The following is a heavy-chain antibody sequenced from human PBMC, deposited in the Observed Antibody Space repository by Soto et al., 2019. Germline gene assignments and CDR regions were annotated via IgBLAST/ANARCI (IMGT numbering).Heavy chain of an antibody. CDR1: GYTFTSYV. D-gene: IGHD6-13*01. CDR2: ISAYNGNT. Sequence: ASVKVSGKASGYTFTSYVISWVRQAPGQGLEWMGWISAYNGNTNYAQKLQGRVTMTTDTSTSTAYMELRSLRSDDTAVYYCARAPGRDSSSLYLDYYYYYGMDVWG. J-gene: IGHJ6*02. CDR3: ARAPGRDSSSLYLDYYYYYGMDV. V-gene: IGHV1-18*01.